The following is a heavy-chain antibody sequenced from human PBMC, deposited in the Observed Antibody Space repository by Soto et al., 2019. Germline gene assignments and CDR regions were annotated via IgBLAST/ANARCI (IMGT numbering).Heavy chain of an antibody. CDR3: ANHPPTTPHYYGMDV. D-gene: IGHD4-4*01. Sequence: EVQLLESGGGLVQPGGSLRLSCAASGFTFSSYAMSWVRQAPGKGLEWVSAISGSGGRTYYADSVKGRFTISRDKSKNTLNLQMNSLRAEDTAVYYCANHPPTTPHYYGMDVWGQGTTVTVSS. CDR2: ISGSGGRT. CDR1: GFTFSSYA. V-gene: IGHV3-23*01. J-gene: IGHJ6*02.